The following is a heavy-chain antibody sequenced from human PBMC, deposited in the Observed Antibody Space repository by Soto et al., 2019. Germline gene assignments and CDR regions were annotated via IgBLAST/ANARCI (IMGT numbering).Heavy chain of an antibody. V-gene: IGHV1-69*02. CDR2: IIPILGIA. Sequence: QVQLVQSGAEVKKPGSSVKVSCKASGGTFSSYTISWVRQAPGQGLEWMGRIIPILGIANYAQKFQGRVTITPAKSASTAYRELSSLRSEDTAVYYCARAATATGDYWGQGTLVTVSS. CDR1: GGTFSSYT. CDR3: ARAATATGDY. J-gene: IGHJ4*02. D-gene: IGHD4-17*01.